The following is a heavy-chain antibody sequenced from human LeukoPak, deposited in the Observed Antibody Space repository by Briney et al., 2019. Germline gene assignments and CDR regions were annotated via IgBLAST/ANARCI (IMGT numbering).Heavy chain of an antibody. D-gene: IGHD2-21*02. CDR2: ISSSSSYT. CDR1: GFTFSDYY. Sequence: GGSLRLSCAASGFTFSDYYMSWIRQAPGKGLEWVSYISSSSSYTNYADSVKGRFTISRDNAKNSLYLQMNSLRAKDTAVYYCARDRCGGDCDAFDIWGQGTMVTVSS. J-gene: IGHJ3*02. CDR3: ARDRCGGDCDAFDI. V-gene: IGHV3-11*05.